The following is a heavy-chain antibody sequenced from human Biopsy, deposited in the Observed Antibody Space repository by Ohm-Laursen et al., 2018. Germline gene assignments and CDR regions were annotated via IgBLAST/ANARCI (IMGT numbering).Heavy chain of an antibody. CDR3: ARTPILIVSAGLVYRHRRHLQGMDV. Sequence: TQTLTLTFSFSGFSLSARGMCVSWIRQAPGKALEWLARVDWDDYKDYSASLQNKLSISKDTSNDQVVLTVNNVDPADTATYYCARTPILIVSAGLVYRHRRHLQGMDVWGQGIAVTV. V-gene: IGHV2-70*11. J-gene: IGHJ6*02. CDR1: GFSLSARGMC. CDR2: VDWDDYK. D-gene: IGHD6-13*01.